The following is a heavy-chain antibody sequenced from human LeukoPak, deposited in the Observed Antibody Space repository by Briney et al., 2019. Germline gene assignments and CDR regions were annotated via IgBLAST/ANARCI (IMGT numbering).Heavy chain of an antibody. CDR2: IFPSGGEI. CDR3: AAYRQVLLPFES. Sequence: GGSLRLSCAASGFTFSTFAMIWVRQPPGKGLEWVSSIFPSGGEIHYADSVRGRFTISRDNSKSTLSLQMNSLRAEDTAIYYCAAYRQVLLPFESWGQGTLVTVSS. D-gene: IGHD2-8*02. J-gene: IGHJ4*02. V-gene: IGHV3-23*01. CDR1: GFTFSTFA.